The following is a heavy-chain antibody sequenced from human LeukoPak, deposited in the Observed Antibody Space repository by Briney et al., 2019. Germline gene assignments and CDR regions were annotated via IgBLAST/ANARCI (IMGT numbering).Heavy chain of an antibody. CDR2: IIPIFGTA. D-gene: IGHD6-6*01. CDR3: ARESIAAPRAPDY. V-gene: IGHV1-69*06. J-gene: IGHJ4*02. CDR1: GGTFSSYA. Sequence: ASVKVSCKASGGTFSSYAISWVRQAPGQGLEWMGGIIPIFGTAKYAQKFQGRVTITADKSTSTAYMELSSLRSEDTAVYYCARESIAAPRAPDYWGQGTLVTVSS.